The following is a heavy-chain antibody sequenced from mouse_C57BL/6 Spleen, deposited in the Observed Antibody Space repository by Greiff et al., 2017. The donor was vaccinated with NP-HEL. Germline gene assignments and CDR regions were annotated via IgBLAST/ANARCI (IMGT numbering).Heavy chain of an antibody. J-gene: IGHJ4*01. CDR1: GYAFSSYW. D-gene: IGHD3-2*02. Sequence: VKLMESGAELVKPGASVKISCKASGYAFSSYWMNWVKQRPGKGLEWIGQIYPGDGDTNYNGKFKGKATLTADKSSSTAYMQLSSLTSEDSAVYFCARGDSSGPYAMDYWGQGTSVTVSS. V-gene: IGHV1-80*01. CDR2: IYPGDGDT. CDR3: ARGDSSGPYAMDY.